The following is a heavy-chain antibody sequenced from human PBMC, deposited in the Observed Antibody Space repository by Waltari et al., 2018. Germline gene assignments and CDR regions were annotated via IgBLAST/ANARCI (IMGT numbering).Heavy chain of an antibody. CDR1: GYTFTTYD. V-gene: IGHV1-8*02. J-gene: IGHJ4*02. D-gene: IGHD2-15*01. CDR2: ASSNYGKT. Sequence: QVQLVQSGAEVKKPGASVKVSCKASGYTFTTYDINWVRQATGQGLEWMGWASSNYGKTDDAQKFQGRVTMTWDTSISTAYMELTSLTSEDTAGYFCGRGVVQGIDYWGQGTLVTVSS. CDR3: GRGVVQGIDY.